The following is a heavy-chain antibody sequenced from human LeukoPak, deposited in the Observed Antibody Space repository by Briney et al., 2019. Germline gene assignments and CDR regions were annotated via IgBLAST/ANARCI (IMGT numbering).Heavy chain of an antibody. D-gene: IGHD3-10*01. CDR2: IYYSGST. Sequence: MPSETLSLTCTVSGGSISNYYWSWIPQPPGKGLEGIGYIYYSGSTNYNPSLKSRITISVDTSKNQFSLKLSSVTAADTAVYYCARTGGFGDGSGINRIDYWGQGTLVTVSS. J-gene: IGHJ4*02. V-gene: IGHV4-59*01. CDR1: GGSISNYY. CDR3: ARTGGFGDGSGINRIDY.